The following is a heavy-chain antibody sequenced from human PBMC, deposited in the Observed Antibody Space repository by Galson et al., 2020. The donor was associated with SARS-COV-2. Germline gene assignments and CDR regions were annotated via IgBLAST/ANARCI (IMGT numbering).Heavy chain of an antibody. V-gene: IGHV1-8*01. CDR1: GYTFTSYD. CDR2: MNPNSGNT. Sequence: GESLKISCKASGYTFTSYDINWVRQATGQGLEWVGWMNPNSGNTGYAQKFQGRVTMTRDTAINTAYMELSSLRSEDTALYYCARGRPASFDNWGQGTLLTVSS. CDR3: ARGRPASFDN. J-gene: IGHJ4*02.